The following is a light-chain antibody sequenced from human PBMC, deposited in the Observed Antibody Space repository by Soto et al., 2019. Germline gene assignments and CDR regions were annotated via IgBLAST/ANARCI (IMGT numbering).Light chain of an antibody. CDR2: DVS. Sequence: QSALTQPRSVSGSLGQSVTISCTGTSSDIGTFDYVSWYQQHPGKAPKLMIYDVSKRPSWVPDRFSGSKSGNTASLTISGLQAEDEADYYCSSYAGSYTLGVFGTGTKVTVL. CDR3: SSYAGSYTLGV. V-gene: IGLV2-11*01. J-gene: IGLJ1*01. CDR1: SSDIGTFDY.